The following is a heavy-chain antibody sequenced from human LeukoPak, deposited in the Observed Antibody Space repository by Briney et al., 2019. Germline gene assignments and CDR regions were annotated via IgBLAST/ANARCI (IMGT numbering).Heavy chain of an antibody. Sequence: SETLSLTCTVSGGSISSYYWSCIRQPPGKGLEWIGYIYYSGSTNYNPSLKSRVTIAVHMSKNQFSLKLSSVTAADTAVYYCARDSERYYYGSGSDNWFDPWGQGTLVTVSS. J-gene: IGHJ5*02. CDR2: IYYSGST. CDR3: ARDSERYYYGSGSDNWFDP. D-gene: IGHD3-10*01. CDR1: GGSISSYY. V-gene: IGHV4-59*01.